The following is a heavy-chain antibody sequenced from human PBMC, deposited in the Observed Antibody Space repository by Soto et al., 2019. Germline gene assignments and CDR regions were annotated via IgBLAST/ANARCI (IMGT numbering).Heavy chain of an antibody. V-gene: IGHV1-69*13. Sequence: GASVKVSCKASGGTFSSYAISWVRQAPGQGLEWMGGIIPIFGTANYAQKFQGRVTITADESTSTAYMELSSLRSEDTAVYYCAKDPPQLVPTGLVHWGQGTLVTVSA. CDR3: AKDPPQLVPTGLVH. CDR1: GGTFSSYA. J-gene: IGHJ4*02. CDR2: IIPIFGTA. D-gene: IGHD6-13*01.